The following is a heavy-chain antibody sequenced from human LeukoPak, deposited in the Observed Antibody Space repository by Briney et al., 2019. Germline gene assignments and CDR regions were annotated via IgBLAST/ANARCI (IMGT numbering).Heavy chain of an antibody. CDR1: GGSISGYY. CDR3: VRANHFDY. CDR2: IYYSGST. D-gene: IGHD1-14*01. V-gene: IGHV4-59*01. J-gene: IGHJ4*02. Sequence: KTSGTLSLTCTVSGGSISGYYWSWFRQPPGKGLEWIGDIYYSGSTNYNPSLKSRVTISVDTSKNQFSLKLSSVTAADTAVYYCVRANHFDYWGQGTLVTVSS.